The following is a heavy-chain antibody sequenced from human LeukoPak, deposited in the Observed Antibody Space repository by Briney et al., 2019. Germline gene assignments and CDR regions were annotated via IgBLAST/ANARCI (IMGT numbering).Heavy chain of an antibody. V-gene: IGHV1-2*02. CDR3: AREGAVGGDI. CDR2: INPDSGGT. CDR1: GYIFTGNY. J-gene: IGHJ4*02. D-gene: IGHD6-19*01. Sequence: GASVKVSCTASGYIFTGNYIHWVRQAPGQGFEWMGWINPDSGGTHYAQKFQARVTMTRDTSISTAYMQLSRLTSDDTAVYYCAREGAVGGDIWGQGTLVTVSS.